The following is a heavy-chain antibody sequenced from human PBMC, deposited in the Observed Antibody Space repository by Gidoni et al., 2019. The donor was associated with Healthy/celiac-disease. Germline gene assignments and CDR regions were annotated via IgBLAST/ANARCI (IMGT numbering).Heavy chain of an antibody. D-gene: IGHD6-13*01. CDR1: GFTFSSYA. V-gene: IGHV3-23*01. J-gene: IGHJ4*02. Sequence: EVQLLESGGGLVQPGGSLRLSCAASGFTFSSYAMSWVRQAPGKGLEWVSAISGSGGSTDYADSVKGRFTISRDNSKNTLYLQMNSLRAEDTAVYYCAKGVRGIAAAGSLYYFDYWGQGTLVTVSS. CDR3: AKGVRGIAAAGSLYYFDY. CDR2: ISGSGGST.